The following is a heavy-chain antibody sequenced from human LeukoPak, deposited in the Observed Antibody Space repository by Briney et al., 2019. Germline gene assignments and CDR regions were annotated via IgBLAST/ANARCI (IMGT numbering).Heavy chain of an antibody. Sequence: GGSLRLSCAASGFTFSTYGMHWVRQAPGKGLEWVAVISYDGSNKYYADSVKGRFTISRDNSKNTLYLQMNSLRAEDTAVYYCARFRELVGIDYWGQGTLVTVSS. CDR3: ARFRELVGIDY. J-gene: IGHJ4*02. V-gene: IGHV3-30*19. D-gene: IGHD6-6*01. CDR1: GFTFSTYG. CDR2: ISYDGSNK.